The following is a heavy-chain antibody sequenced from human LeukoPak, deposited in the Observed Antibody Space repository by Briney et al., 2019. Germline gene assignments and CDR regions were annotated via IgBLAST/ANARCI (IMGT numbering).Heavy chain of an antibody. Sequence: GGSLRLSCAASGFTFSTFWMHWVRQAPGKGLEWVANIRQDGSEKYYADTVKGRFTISRDNTLNSAYLQMNSLRAEDTALYYCVRAVGSGYAYWGQGTLVTVSS. CDR2: IRQDGSEK. D-gene: IGHD3-3*01. V-gene: IGHV3-7*03. CDR3: VRAVGSGYAY. J-gene: IGHJ4*02. CDR1: GFTFSTFW.